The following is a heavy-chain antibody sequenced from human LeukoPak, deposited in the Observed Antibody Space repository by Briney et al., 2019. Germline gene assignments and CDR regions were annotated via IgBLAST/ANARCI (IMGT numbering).Heavy chain of an antibody. CDR1: GFTFMSYA. CDR2: ISSSSTYI. Sequence: GGSLRLSCAASGFTFMSYAMTWVRQAPGKGLEWVSFISSSSTYIYYADSVKGRFTISRDSAKNSLYLQMNSLRAEDTAVYYCAREASNNWNVPANYFDYWGQGTLVSVSS. D-gene: IGHD1-20*01. J-gene: IGHJ4*02. CDR3: AREASNNWNVPANYFDY. V-gene: IGHV3-21*01.